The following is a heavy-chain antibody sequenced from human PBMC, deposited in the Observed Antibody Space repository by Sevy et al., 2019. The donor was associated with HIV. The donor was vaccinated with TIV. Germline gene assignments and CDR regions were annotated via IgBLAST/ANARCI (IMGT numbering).Heavy chain of an antibody. CDR2: ITGNGGST. CDR1: GFTFRSYA. Sequence: GGSLRLSCSASGFTFRSYAMSWVRQAPGKGLEWVSAITGNGGSTYYADSVKGRFTISRDNSKSTLYLQMNSLGAEDTALYYCAKDLAYESSGYHDYWGQGTLVTVSS. J-gene: IGHJ4*02. V-gene: IGHV3-23*01. D-gene: IGHD3-22*01. CDR3: AKDLAYESSGYHDY.